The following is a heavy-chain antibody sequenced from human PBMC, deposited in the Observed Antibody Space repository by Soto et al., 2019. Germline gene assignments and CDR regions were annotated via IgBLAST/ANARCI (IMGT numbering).Heavy chain of an antibody. D-gene: IGHD3-10*01. CDR2: IWYDGSNK. CDR3: ARDRLWWFGESTRFDY. J-gene: IGHJ4*02. Sequence: GGSLRLSCAASGFTFSSYGMHWVRQAPGKGLEWVAVIWYDGSNKYYADSVKGRFTISRDNSKNTLYLQMNSLRAEDTAVYYCARDRLWWFGESTRFDYWGQGTLVTVSS. V-gene: IGHV3-33*01. CDR1: GFTFSSYG.